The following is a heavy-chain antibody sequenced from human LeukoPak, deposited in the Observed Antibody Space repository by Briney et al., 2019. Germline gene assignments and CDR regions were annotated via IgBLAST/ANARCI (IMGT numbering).Heavy chain of an antibody. V-gene: IGHV4-31*03. D-gene: IGHD2-15*01. Sequence: PSQTLSLTCNVSGGSISSGGYYWSWIRQHPGKGLEWIGYIYYSGNTYYNPSLKSRVTISVDTSKNQFSLKLSSVTAADTAVYYCARDSRWYGGIDYWGQGTLVTVSS. CDR1: GGSISSGGYY. J-gene: IGHJ4*02. CDR3: ARDSRWYGGIDY. CDR2: IYYSGNT.